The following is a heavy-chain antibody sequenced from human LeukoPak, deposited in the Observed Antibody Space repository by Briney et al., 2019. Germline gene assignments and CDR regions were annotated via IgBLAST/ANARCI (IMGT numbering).Heavy chain of an antibody. D-gene: IGHD5-12*01. CDR1: GGPLTRSLSY. CDR2: IYYTGST. J-gene: IGHJ4*02. CDR3: ARLNSGYEDYYFDD. V-gene: IGHV4-39*01. Sequence: SETLSLTCTVSGGPLTRSLSYWGWIRRPPGKGLEWIGNIYYTGSTGYSPSFESRAAMSVDTSKNQFSLQLRSVTAADTAVYYCARLNSGYEDYYFDDWGQGTLVTVSS.